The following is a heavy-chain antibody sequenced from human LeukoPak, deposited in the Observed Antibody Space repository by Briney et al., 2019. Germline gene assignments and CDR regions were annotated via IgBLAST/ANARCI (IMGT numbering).Heavy chain of an antibody. Sequence: ASVKVSCKASGYTFTGYYMHWVRQAPGQGLEWMGRINPNSGGTDYAQKFQGRVTMTRDTSISTAYMELSRLRSDDTAVYYCARDPTTTHAGSGGYYRYWGQGTLVTVSS. CDR1: GYTFTGYY. D-gene: IGHD3-22*01. V-gene: IGHV1-2*06. CDR2: INPNSGGT. CDR3: ARDPTTTHAGSGGYYRY. J-gene: IGHJ4*02.